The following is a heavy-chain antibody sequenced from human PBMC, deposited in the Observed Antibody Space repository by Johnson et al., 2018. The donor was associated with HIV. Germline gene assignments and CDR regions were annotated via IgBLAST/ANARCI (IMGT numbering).Heavy chain of an antibody. J-gene: IGHJ3*02. CDR2: ISYDGSNK. Sequence: QVQLVESGGGLVQPGGSLRLSCAASGFTFSSYGMHWVRQAPGKGLEWVAVISYDGSNKYYADSVKGRFTISRDNSKNTLYLQMNSLRAEDTAVYYCAKERGGYYDSSGYGAFDIWGQGTMVTVSS. V-gene: IGHV3-30*18. CDR1: GFTFSSYG. D-gene: IGHD3-22*01. CDR3: AKERGGYYDSSGYGAFDI.